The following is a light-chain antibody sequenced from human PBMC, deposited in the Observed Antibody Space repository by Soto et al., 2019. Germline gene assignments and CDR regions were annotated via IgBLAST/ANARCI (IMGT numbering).Light chain of an antibody. CDR3: CSYGGSRAV. CDR1: SSDVGSHNL. V-gene: IGLV2-23*02. Sequence: QSALTQPACVSGSRGQSITISCTGTSSDVGSHNLVSWYQQHPGQAPKLMIYKVTKRPLGVSTRFSASKSGNTASLTISGLQAEDEADYYCCSYGGSRAVFGGGTQLTVL. CDR2: KVT. J-gene: IGLJ7*01.